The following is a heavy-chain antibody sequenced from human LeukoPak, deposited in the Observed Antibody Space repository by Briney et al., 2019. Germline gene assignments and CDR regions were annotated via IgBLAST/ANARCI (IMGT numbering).Heavy chain of an antibody. J-gene: IGHJ4*02. CDR2: MCWNSGSI. V-gene: IGHV3-9*03. CDR3: AKDYYDFWSGYYDY. Sequence: SLRLSCAASGFTFDDYAMHWVRQAPGKGLEWGSGMCWNSGSIGYADSVRGRFTISRDNAKNSLYLQMNSLRAEDMALYYCAKDYYDFWSGYYDYSGQGTLVTVSS. D-gene: IGHD3-3*01. CDR1: GFTFDDYA.